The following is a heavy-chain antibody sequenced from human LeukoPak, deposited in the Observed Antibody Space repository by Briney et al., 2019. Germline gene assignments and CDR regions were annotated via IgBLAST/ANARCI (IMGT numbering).Heavy chain of an antibody. J-gene: IGHJ4*02. CDR2: INSDGSNT. D-gene: IGHD1-26*01. CDR1: GLTFSSYW. Sequence: PGRSLRLSCAASGLTFSSYWMHWVRQAPGKGLVWVSRINSDGSNTSYADSVKGRFTISRDNAKNALYLQMNSLRAEDTAVYYCARRSSGSPPYYFGYWGQGTLVTVSS. V-gene: IGHV3-74*01. CDR3: ARRSSGSPPYYFGY.